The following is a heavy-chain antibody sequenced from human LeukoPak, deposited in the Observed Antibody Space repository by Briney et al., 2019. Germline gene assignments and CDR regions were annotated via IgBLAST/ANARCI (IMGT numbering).Heavy chain of an antibody. J-gene: IGHJ4*02. CDR2: IYYSGST. CDR1: GVSINNYY. CDR3: ARKPIVNSAWYYFDY. Sequence: SETLSLTCTVSGVSINNYYWGWIRQPPGKGLEWIGSIYYSGSTYYNPSLKSRVTMSVDTSKNQFSLRLSSVTAADTAVYYCARKPIVNSAWYYFDYWGQGTLVTVSS. V-gene: IGHV4-39*07. D-gene: IGHD3-22*01.